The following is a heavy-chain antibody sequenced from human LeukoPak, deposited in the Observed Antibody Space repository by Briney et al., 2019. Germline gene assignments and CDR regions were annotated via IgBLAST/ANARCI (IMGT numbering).Heavy chain of an antibody. CDR1: GGSISSSNW. V-gene: IGHV4-4*02. CDR2: IYHSGST. D-gene: IGHD4-17*01. CDR3: ARVDSGCLVTTSYYFDY. J-gene: IGHJ4*02. Sequence: SETLSLTCTVSGGSISSSNWWSWVRQPPGKGLEWIGSIYHSGSTYYNPSLKSRVTISVDTSKNQFSLKLSSVTAADTAVYYCARVDSGCLVTTSYYFDYWGQGTLVTVSS.